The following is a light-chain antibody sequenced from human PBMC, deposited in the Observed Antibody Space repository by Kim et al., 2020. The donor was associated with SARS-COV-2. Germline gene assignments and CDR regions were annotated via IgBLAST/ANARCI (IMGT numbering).Light chain of an antibody. CDR3: QSYDRSTSLYV. CDR1: SGSIASNY. V-gene: IGLV6-57*04. Sequence: NFMLTQPHSVSESPGKTVTISCTRSSGSIASNYVQWYQQRPGSAPTTLIYEDNQRLSGVPDRFSASIDSSSNSASLTISGLRTEDEADYYCQSYDRSTSLYVYGTGTKVTVL. J-gene: IGLJ1*01. CDR2: EDN.